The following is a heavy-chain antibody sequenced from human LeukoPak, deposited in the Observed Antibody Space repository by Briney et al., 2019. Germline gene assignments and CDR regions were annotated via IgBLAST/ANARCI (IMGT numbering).Heavy chain of an antibody. Sequence: PGGSLRLSCAASGITFSSYTMNWVRQAPGKGLEWVSYISTSSSYIYYADSVKGRFTISRDNAKNSLYLQMNSLRAEDTAVYYCARRYGDYVGSFEYWGQGTLVTVSS. CDR2: ISTSSSYI. D-gene: IGHD4-17*01. CDR3: ARRYGDYVGSFEY. V-gene: IGHV3-21*01. CDR1: GITFSSYT. J-gene: IGHJ4*02.